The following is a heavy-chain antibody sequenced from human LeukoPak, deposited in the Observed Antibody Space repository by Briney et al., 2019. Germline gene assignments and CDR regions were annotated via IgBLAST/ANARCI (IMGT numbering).Heavy chain of an antibody. J-gene: IGHJ4*02. Sequence: SQTLSLTCAISGDSVSSNSATWNWVRQSPSRGLEWLGRTYYRPKWYIDYAVSVRSRITFNPDTSKNQFSLQLNSVTPEDTAVYYCARAVAVAGQHFDYWGQGTLVTVSS. CDR3: ARAVAVAGQHFDY. CDR2: TYYRPKWYI. D-gene: IGHD6-19*01. CDR1: GDSVSSNSAT. V-gene: IGHV6-1*01.